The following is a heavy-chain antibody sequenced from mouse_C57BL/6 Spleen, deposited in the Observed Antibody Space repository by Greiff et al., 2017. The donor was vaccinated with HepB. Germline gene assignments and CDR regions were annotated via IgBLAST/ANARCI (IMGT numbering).Heavy chain of an antibody. CDR3: ARGRRYYAMDY. Sequence: QVQLQQSGAELVRPGTSVKVSCKASGYAFTNYLIEWVKQRPGQGLEWIGVINPGSGGTNYNEKFKGKATLTADKSSSTAYMQLSSLTSEDSAVYFWARGRRYYAMDYWGQGTSVTVSS. J-gene: IGHJ4*01. CDR2: INPGSGGT. CDR1: GYAFTNYL. V-gene: IGHV1-54*01.